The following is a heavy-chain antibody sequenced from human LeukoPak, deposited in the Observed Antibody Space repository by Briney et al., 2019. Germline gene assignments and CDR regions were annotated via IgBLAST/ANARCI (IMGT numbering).Heavy chain of an antibody. V-gene: IGHV3-30*04. Sequence: GRSLRLSCAASGFTFSSYAMHWVRQAPGKGLEWVAVISYDGSNKYYADSVKGRFTISRDNAKNSLYLQMNSLRAEDTAVYYCASTGGYGSGTYDYYYFGMDVWGQGTTVTVSS. CDR2: ISYDGSNK. CDR1: GFTFSSYA. D-gene: IGHD3-10*01. CDR3: ASTGGYGSGTYDYYYFGMDV. J-gene: IGHJ6*02.